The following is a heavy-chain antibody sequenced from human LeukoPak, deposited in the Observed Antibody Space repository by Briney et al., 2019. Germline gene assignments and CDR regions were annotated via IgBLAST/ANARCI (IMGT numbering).Heavy chain of an antibody. CDR3: AREASSGAYNDY. CDR1: GYTFTNYD. V-gene: IGHV1-18*01. Sequence: GASVKVSCRASGYTFTNYDITWIRQAPGQGLEWIGYITPYNGNTNYAQKLQGRVTMTTDTSTSTVYMELRSLRSDDTAVSYCAREASSGAYNDYWGQGTLVTVSS. CDR2: ITPYNGNT. D-gene: IGHD1-26*01. J-gene: IGHJ4*02.